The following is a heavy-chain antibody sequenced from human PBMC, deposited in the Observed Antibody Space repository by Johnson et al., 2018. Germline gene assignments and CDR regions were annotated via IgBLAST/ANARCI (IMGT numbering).Heavy chain of an antibody. CDR1: GFTVRSNY. D-gene: IGHD6-19*01. Sequence: VQLVQSGGGLIQPGGSLRLSCAASGFTVRSNYMSWVRQAPGKGLEWVSVIYSGGSTYYADSVKGRFTISRDNSKNTLDLQMNSLRAEDTAVDYCASNPGYSSGWQLDVWGKGTTVTVSS. V-gene: IGHV3-53*01. CDR3: ASNPGYSSGWQLDV. J-gene: IGHJ6*04. CDR2: IYSGGST.